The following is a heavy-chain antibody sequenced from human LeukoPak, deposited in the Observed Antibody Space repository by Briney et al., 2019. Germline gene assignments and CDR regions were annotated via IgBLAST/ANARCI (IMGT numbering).Heavy chain of an antibody. D-gene: IGHD6-19*01. CDR1: VYAFTTYD. CDR2: MNPNSGNT. CDR3: ARGRGSGHKENWFDP. V-gene: IGHV1-8*01. J-gene: IGHJ5*02. Sequence: ASVKVSCKASVYAFTTYDINWVRQATGQGPEWMGWMNPNSGNTGYTQNFQGRVTMTRNTSISTAYMELSSLKSEDTAVYYCARGRGSGHKENWFDPWGQGTVVTVSS.